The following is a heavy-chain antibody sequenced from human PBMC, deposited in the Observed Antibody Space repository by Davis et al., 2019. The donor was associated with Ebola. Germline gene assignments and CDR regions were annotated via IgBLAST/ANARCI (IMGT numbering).Heavy chain of an antibody. D-gene: IGHD6-19*01. CDR2: IYYSGTT. J-gene: IGHJ4*02. Sequence: GSLRLSCVASGFTLSNDAMSWVRQPPGKGLEWVGYIYYSGTTHYNPSLRGRVTISVDTSKKHFSLKLGSVTTADTAVYYCARGSQWLGPDYWGQGTLVTVSS. CDR3: ARGSQWLGPDY. CDR1: GFTLSNDA. V-gene: IGHV4-59*01.